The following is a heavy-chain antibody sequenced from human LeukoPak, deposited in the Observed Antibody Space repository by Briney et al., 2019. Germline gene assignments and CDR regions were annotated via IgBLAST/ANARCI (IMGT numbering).Heavy chain of an antibody. J-gene: IGHJ4*02. CDR3: ARGDAVITFVGVQPFDY. V-gene: IGHV1-18*01. D-gene: IGHD3-16*01. Sequence: ASVKVSCKTSDYTFTGYGITWVRQAPGQGLEWMGWITTYSGITHYAQKLQGRVTMTTDTSTSTACMELRSLRSDDTAVYCCARGDAVITFVGVQPFDYWGQGTLVTVSS. CDR2: ITTYSGIT. CDR1: DYTFTGYG.